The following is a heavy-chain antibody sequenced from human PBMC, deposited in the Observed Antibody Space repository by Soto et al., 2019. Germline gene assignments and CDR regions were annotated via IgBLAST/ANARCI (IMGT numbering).Heavy chain of an antibody. CDR2: IYYSGST. V-gene: IGHV4-31*03. D-gene: IGHD3-10*01. CDR1: GGSISSGGYY. Sequence: QVQLQESGPGLVKPSQTLSLTCTVSGGSISSGGYYWSWIRQHPGKGLEWIGYIYYSGSTYYNPSLKSRVTISVDTSKNQFSLKLSSVTAADTAVYYCARGGARGYYGSPFDPWGQGTLVTVSS. CDR3: ARGGARGYYGSPFDP. J-gene: IGHJ5*02.